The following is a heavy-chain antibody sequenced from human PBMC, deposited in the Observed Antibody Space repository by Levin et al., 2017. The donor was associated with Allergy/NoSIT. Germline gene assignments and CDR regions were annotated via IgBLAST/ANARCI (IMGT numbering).Heavy chain of an antibody. CDR2: LYSSGTT. V-gene: IGHV4-4*07. Sequence: SETLSLTCTVSGGSISSYSWNWIRQPAGKGLEWIGRLYSSGTTKYNPSLKSRVTMSLDTSKNQVSLKLSSMTAADTAVYYCSRENLEEWVLQGDAMDVWGQGTTVTVSS. D-gene: IGHD3-3*01. CDR1: GGSISSYS. CDR3: SRENLEEWVLQGDAMDV. J-gene: IGHJ6*02.